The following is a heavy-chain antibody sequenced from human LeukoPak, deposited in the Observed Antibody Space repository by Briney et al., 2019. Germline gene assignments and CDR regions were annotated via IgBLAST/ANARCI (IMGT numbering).Heavy chain of an antibody. D-gene: IGHD2-15*01. Sequence: SETLSLTCTVSGGSIGSGTYYWGWIRQSPGKGLEWIGSIYYSGSTNYNPSLKSRVTISVDKSKNQFSLKLSSVTAADTAVYYCARDCSGGSCHRYYYYYMDVWGKGTTVTVSS. CDR1: GGSIGSGTYY. J-gene: IGHJ6*03. V-gene: IGHV4-39*07. CDR3: ARDCSGGSCHRYYYYYMDV. CDR2: IYYSGST.